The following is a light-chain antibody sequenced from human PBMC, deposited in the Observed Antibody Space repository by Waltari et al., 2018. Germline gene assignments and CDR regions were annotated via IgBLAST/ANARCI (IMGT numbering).Light chain of an antibody. V-gene: IGKV4-1*01. CDR2: WAS. CDR3: QQYYSTPNT. CDR1: QSVLYNSNNKNY. J-gene: IGKJ2*01. Sequence: DIVMTQSPDSLAVSLGERDTINCKSSQSVLYNSNNKNYLAWYQQKPGQPPKLLIYWASTRESGVTDRFSGSGSGTDFTLTISSLQAEDVAVYFCQQYYSTPNTFGQGTKLEIK.